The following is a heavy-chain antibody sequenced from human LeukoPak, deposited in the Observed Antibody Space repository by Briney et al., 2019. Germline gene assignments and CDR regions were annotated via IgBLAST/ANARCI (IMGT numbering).Heavy chain of an antibody. Sequence: ASVKVSCKASGGTFRSYAISWVRQAPGQGLALMGGIIPIFGTANYAQKFQGRVTITADESTSTAYMELSSLRSEDTAVYYCARDRYYGSGSYYPFDYWGQGTLVTVSS. CDR2: IIPIFGTA. CDR1: GGTFRSYA. CDR3: ARDRYYGSGSYYPFDY. J-gene: IGHJ4*02. V-gene: IGHV1-69*01. D-gene: IGHD3-10*01.